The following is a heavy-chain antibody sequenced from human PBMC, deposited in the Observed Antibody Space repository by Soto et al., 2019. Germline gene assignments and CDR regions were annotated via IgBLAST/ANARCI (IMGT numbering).Heavy chain of an antibody. Sequence: GGSLRLSCAASGFTFSSAWMNWVRQAPGKGLEWVGRIKSKSDGGTTDYAAPVQGRFIVSRDDSKNTLYLQMQSLRTEDTAVYYCATDPFSGSYYGFYIWGQGTMVTVSS. D-gene: IGHD1-26*01. CDR2: IKSKSDGGTT. CDR3: ATDPFSGSYYGFYI. J-gene: IGHJ3*02. CDR1: GFTFSSAW. V-gene: IGHV3-15*01.